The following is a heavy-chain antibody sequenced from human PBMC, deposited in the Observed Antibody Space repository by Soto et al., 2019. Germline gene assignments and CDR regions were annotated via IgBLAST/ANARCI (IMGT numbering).Heavy chain of an antibody. Sequence: PGGSLRLSCAASGFTFSSYWMTWVRQAPGKGLEWVANIKQDGSEKYYVDSVKGRFTISRDNAKNSVYLQMNSLRAEDTAVFYCARAGSRPAAVYYFGMDVWGEGTTVTVSS. J-gene: IGHJ6*04. D-gene: IGHD2-2*01. CDR2: IKQDGSEK. CDR1: GFTFSSYW. V-gene: IGHV3-7*01. CDR3: ARAGSRPAAVYYFGMDV.